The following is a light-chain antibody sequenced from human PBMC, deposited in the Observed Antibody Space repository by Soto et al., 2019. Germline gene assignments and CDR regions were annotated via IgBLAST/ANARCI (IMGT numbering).Light chain of an antibody. CDR3: QQYHFFWS. CDR1: RSISTW. Sequence: DIQMTQSPSTLSASVGDRVTVTCRASRSISTWLAWYQQKPGNAPKLLLHHASILESGVPSRFSGRGSGTEFTLTISNLQPDDFATYYCQQYHFFWSFGQGTKVEIK. CDR2: HAS. V-gene: IGKV1-5*01. J-gene: IGKJ1*01.